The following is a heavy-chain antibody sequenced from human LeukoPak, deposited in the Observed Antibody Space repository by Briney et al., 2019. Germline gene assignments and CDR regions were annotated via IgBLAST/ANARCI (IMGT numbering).Heavy chain of an antibody. V-gene: IGHV3-23*01. CDR2: FSGSSDIT. D-gene: IGHD5-24*01. Sequence: GGSLGLSCAASGFSFSNYAMNWVRQAPGKGLEWVSAFSGSSDITYYADPVKGRFTISRDNSKNTLYLQMNSLRVDDTAVYYCAKAYRTDGYKTLDYWGQGTQVTVSS. J-gene: IGHJ4*02. CDR3: AKAYRTDGYKTLDY. CDR1: GFSFSNYA.